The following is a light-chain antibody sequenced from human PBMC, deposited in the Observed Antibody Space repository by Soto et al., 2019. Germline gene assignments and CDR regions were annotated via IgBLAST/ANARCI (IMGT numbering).Light chain of an antibody. CDR2: HTS. V-gene: IGKV3-11*01. Sequence: EIVLTQSSGTLSLSPGESATLSCRASENVGSYLAWYQQRPDQAPRLVVYHTSTRATGIPARFSGSGSGTDFTLTISSLEPEDFAVYYCQQAGNRPPRTFGQGTKVDIK. CDR1: ENVGSY. J-gene: IGKJ1*01. CDR3: QQAGNRPPRT.